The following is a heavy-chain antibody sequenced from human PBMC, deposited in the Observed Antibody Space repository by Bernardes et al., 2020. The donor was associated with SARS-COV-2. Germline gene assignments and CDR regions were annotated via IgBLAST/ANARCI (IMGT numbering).Heavy chain of an antibody. V-gene: IGHV4-61*02. CDR1: GCSISSGSYY. J-gene: IGHJ4*02. D-gene: IGHD3-10*01. CDR2: IYTSGST. Sequence: SETLSLTCTVSGCSISSGSYYWSWIRQPAGKGLEWIGRIYTSGSTNYNPSLKSRVTISVDTSKNQFSLKLSSVTAADTAVYYCARVPYYYGSGSYYNVGYLDYWGQGTLVTVSS. CDR3: ARVPYYYGSGSYYNVGYLDY.